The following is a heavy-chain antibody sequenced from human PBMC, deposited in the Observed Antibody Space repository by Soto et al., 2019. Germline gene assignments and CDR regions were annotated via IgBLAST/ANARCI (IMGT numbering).Heavy chain of an antibody. J-gene: IGHJ3*02. CDR3: ARGDFHDVFDI. CDR1: GGSISSGGYY. V-gene: IGHV4-31*03. Sequence: QVQLQESGPGLVKPSQTLSLTCSVSGGSISSGGYYWSWIRQHPGMGLEWIGYIYYSGSTYYNPSLKSRVTISVDTSKNQFSLKLSSVTAADTAVYYCARGDFHDVFDIWGQGTMVTVSS. CDR2: IYYSGST.